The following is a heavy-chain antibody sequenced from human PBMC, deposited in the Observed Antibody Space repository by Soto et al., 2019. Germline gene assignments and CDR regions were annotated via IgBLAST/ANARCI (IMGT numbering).Heavy chain of an antibody. D-gene: IGHD3-22*01. V-gene: IGHV2-5*02. J-gene: IGHJ1*01. CDR1: GFSLSSSGVG. Sequence: SGPTLVNPTQTLTLTCTFSGFSLSSSGVGVGWIRQPPGKALEWVALIYWDDTKRYSPSLKSGLTITKDTSKNQVVLTMTNMDPVDTATYYCAHIRVTMIVGAGYFQHWGQGILVTVSS. CDR3: AHIRVTMIVGAGYFQH. CDR2: IYWDDTK.